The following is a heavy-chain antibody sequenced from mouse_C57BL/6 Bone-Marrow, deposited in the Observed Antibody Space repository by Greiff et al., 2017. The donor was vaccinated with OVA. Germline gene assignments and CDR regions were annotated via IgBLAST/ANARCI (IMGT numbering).Heavy chain of an antibody. CDR3: SRRWLHCYIDV. J-gene: IGHJ1*03. V-gene: IGHV3-6*01. Sequence: EVKLVESGPGLVKPSQSLSLTCSVTGYSFTSGYYWCWIRQFPGNKLEWMGYISYDGSNNYNPSLKNRISITRDKSKNQFIRKLNSETTEDKATYYCSRRWLHCYIDVWGTGTTVTVSS. CDR2: ISYDGSN. D-gene: IGHD2-3*01. CDR1: GYSFTSGYY.